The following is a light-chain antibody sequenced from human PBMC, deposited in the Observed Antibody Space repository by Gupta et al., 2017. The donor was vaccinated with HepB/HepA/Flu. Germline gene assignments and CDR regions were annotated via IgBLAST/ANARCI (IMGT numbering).Light chain of an antibody. V-gene: IGKV1-8*01. J-gene: IGKJ1*01. CDR1: QGISSY. CDR2: GAS. Sequence: AIRMTQSPSSFSASTGDRVTITCRASQGISSYLAWYQQKPGKAPELLIYGASTLKTGVPSRFSGRGSGTXFTLTIXCLQSEDFANYYCQQYDSCPRSFGXGTQVEIK. CDR3: QQYDSCPRS.